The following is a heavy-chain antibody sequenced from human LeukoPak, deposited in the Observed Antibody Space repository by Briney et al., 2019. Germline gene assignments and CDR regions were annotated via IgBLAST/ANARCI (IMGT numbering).Heavy chain of an antibody. CDR1: GYSFTSYW. CDR2: IYPGDSDT. CDR3: ARRLVSYDSSGYYEVTPFDY. J-gene: IGHJ4*02. V-gene: IGHV5-51*01. Sequence: GASLKISCKGSGYSFTSYWTGWVRQLPGKGLEWMGIIYPGDSDTRYSPSLQGQVTISADKSISTAYLQWSSLKASDTAMYYCARRLVSYDSSGYYEVTPFDYWGQGTLVTVSS. D-gene: IGHD3-22*01.